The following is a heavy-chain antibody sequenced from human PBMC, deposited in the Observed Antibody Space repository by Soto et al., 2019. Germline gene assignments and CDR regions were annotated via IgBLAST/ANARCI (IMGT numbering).Heavy chain of an antibody. J-gene: IGHJ2*01. CDR3: ARAIAVAAYWYFDL. CDR1: GYTFTSYV. D-gene: IGHD6-19*01. CDR2: INAGNGNT. V-gene: IGHV1-3*01. Sequence: QVQLVQSGAEVKKPGASVKVSCKASGYTFTSYVMHWVRQAPGQRLEWMGWINAGNGNTKYSQKFQGRVTITRDTSASTAYMELSSLRSEDTAVYYCARAIAVAAYWYFDLWGRGTLVTVSS.